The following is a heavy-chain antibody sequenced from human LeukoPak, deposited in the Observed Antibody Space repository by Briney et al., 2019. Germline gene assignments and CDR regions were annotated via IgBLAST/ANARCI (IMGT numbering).Heavy chain of an antibody. J-gene: IGHJ3*02. Sequence: PGGSLRLSCAASGFTFSSYWMSWVRQAPGKGLEWVSGISGSGGSTYYADSVKGRFTISRDNSKNTLYLQMNSLRAEDTAVYYCAKDRIAWLDAFDIWGQGTMVTVSS. V-gene: IGHV3-23*01. CDR1: GFTFSSYW. D-gene: IGHD6-19*01. CDR2: ISGSGGST. CDR3: AKDRIAWLDAFDI.